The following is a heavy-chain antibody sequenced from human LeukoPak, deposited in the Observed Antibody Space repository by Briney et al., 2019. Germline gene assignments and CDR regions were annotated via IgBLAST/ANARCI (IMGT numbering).Heavy chain of an antibody. J-gene: IGHJ4*02. V-gene: IGHV5-51*01. D-gene: IGHD4-11*01. CDR1: GYSFTSYW. CDR2: MYPGDSDT. CDR3: ARAPTSLSKLDYFDY. Sequence: GESLKISCKGSGYSFTSYWIGWVRQMPGKGLEWMGIMYPGDSDTRYSPSFQGQVTISADKSISTAYLQWSSLKASDTAMYYCARAPTSLSKLDYFDYWGQGTLVTVSS.